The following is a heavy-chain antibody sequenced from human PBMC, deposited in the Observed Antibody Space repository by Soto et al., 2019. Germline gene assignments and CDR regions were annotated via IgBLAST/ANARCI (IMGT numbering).Heavy chain of an antibody. CDR1: GYTFTSYD. V-gene: IGHV1-8*01. CDR3: ARGLGEQQLDDAFDI. D-gene: IGHD6-13*01. CDR2: MNPNSGNT. J-gene: IGHJ3*02. Sequence: QVKLVQSGAEVKKPGASVKVSCKASGYTFTSYDINWVRQATGQGLEWMGWMNPNSGNTGYAQKFQGRVTMTRNTSIRTAYMELSRQRSEDTAVYYCARGLGEQQLDDAFDIWGEGTMVTVSS.